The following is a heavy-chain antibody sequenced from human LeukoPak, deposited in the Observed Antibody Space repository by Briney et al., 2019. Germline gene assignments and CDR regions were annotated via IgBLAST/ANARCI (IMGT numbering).Heavy chain of an antibody. V-gene: IGHV3-7*01. CDR3: ARVGALRYFDWLLKQTYYFDY. Sequence: PGGSLRLSCAASGFTFSSYWMSWVRQAPGKGLEWVANIKQDGSEKYYVDSVKGRFTISRDNAKNSLYLQMNSLRAEDTAVYYCARVGALRYFDWLLKQTYYFDYWGQGTLVTVSS. CDR2: IKQDGSEK. D-gene: IGHD3-9*01. CDR1: GFTFSSYW. J-gene: IGHJ4*02.